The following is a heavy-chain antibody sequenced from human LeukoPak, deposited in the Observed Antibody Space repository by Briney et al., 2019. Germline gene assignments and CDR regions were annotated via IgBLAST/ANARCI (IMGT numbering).Heavy chain of an antibody. D-gene: IGHD6-13*01. CDR1: GGSISSYY. CDR2: IYYSGST. CDR3: AGLIAAAGTAYYFDY. J-gene: IGHJ4*02. Sequence: SETLSLTCTVSGGSISSYYWSWIRQPPGKGLEWMGYIYYSGSTNYNPSLKSRVTISVDTSKNQFSLKLSSVTAADTAVYYCAGLIAAAGTAYYFDYWGQGTLVTVSP. V-gene: IGHV4-59*08.